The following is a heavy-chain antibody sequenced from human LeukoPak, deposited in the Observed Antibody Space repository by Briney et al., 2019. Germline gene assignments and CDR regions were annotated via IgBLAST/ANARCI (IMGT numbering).Heavy chain of an antibody. CDR1: GGSFSGYY. CDR3: ASSRIRPLDY. Sequence: SETLSLTCAVYGGSFSGYYWSWIRQPPGKGLEWIGEINHSGSTNYNPSLKSRVTISVDTSKNQFSLKLNSVTAADTAVYYCASSRIRPLDYWGQGTLVTVSS. J-gene: IGHJ4*02. V-gene: IGHV4-34*01. CDR2: INHSGST. D-gene: IGHD1-14*01.